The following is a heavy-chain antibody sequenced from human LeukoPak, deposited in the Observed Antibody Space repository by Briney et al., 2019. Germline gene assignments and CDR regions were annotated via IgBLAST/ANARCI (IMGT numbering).Heavy chain of an antibody. J-gene: IGHJ3*02. CDR1: GFTFSSYE. CDR3: ASRYIYGDFGRLDAFDI. V-gene: IGHV3-48*03. Sequence: GGSLRLSCAASGFTFSSYEMNWVRQAPGKGLEWVSYISRSGSTIYYADSVKGRFTISRDNSKNTLYLQMNSQRAEDTAVYYCASRYIYGDFGRLDAFDIWGQGTMVTVS. CDR2: ISRSGSTI. D-gene: IGHD4-17*01.